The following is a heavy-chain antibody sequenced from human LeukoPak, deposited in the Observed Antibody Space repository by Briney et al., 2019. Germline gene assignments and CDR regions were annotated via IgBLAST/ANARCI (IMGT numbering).Heavy chain of an antibody. Sequence: ASVKVSCKATGYTFTGYSMGWVRQAPGQGLEWMGWIDPNSGATNYAQKFQGRVTMTRDTSISTAYMELTRLGSDDTAVYYCARRYYNFWSGYYLDYWGQGALVTVSS. J-gene: IGHJ4*02. D-gene: IGHD3-3*01. CDR1: GYTFTGYS. CDR3: ARRYYNFWSGYYLDY. V-gene: IGHV1-2*02. CDR2: IDPNSGAT.